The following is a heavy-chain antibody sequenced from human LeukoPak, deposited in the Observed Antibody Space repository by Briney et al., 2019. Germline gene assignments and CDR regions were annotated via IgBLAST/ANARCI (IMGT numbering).Heavy chain of an antibody. Sequence: GGSLRLSCAASGFTFDDYAMHWVRQAPGKGLEWVSLISGDGDRTSYADSVKGRYTISRDNDKNSLYLQMNSLTIEDTALYYCAKDRGYEVVFDPWGQGTLVAVSS. V-gene: IGHV3-43*02. CDR2: ISGDGDRT. J-gene: IGHJ5*02. CDR1: GFTFDDYA. CDR3: AKDRGYEVVFDP. D-gene: IGHD5-12*01.